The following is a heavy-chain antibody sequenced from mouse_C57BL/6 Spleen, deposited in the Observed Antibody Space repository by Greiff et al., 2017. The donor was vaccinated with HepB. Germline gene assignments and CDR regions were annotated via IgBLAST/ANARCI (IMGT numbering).Heavy chain of an antibody. Sequence: VQLKESGPGLVKPSQSLSLTCSVTGYSITSGYYWNWIRQFPGNKLEWMGYISYDGSNNYNPSLKNRISITRDTSKNQFFLKLNSVTTEDTATYYCAREEGPYDYDGEFAYWGQGTLVTVSA. CDR2: ISYDGSN. D-gene: IGHD2-4*01. V-gene: IGHV3-6*01. CDR1: GYSITSGYY. J-gene: IGHJ3*01. CDR3: AREEGPYDYDGEFAY.